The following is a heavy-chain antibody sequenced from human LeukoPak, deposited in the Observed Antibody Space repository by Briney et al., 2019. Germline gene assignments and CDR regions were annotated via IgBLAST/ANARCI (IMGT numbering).Heavy chain of an antibody. V-gene: IGHV4-34*01. CDR3: ARSSRGGYSYGYYYGMDV. CDR2: INHSGST. J-gene: IGHJ6*04. CDR1: GGSFSGYY. Sequence: PSETLSLTCAVYGGSFSGYYWSWIRQPPGKGLEWIGEINHSGSTNYNPSPKSRVTISVDTSKNQFSLKLSSVTAADAAVYYCARSSRGGYSYGYYYGMDVWGKGTTATVSS. D-gene: IGHD5-18*01.